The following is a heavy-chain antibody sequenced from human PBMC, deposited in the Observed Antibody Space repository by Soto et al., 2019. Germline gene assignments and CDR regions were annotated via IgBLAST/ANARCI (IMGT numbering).Heavy chain of an antibody. CDR1: GYSISSGSY. CDR3: EKAHVLVVAGSTSDY. J-gene: IGHJ4*01. Sequence: SETLSLTCTVSGYSISSGSYWGWIRQPPGKGPEWIASIYHGGTTFYNPSLKSRVTVSVDKSNNQFSLKLRSVTAADTAVYYCEKAHVLVVAGSTSDYWGHGTLVTVYS. V-gene: IGHV4-38-2*02. D-gene: IGHD6-19*01. CDR2: IYHGGTT.